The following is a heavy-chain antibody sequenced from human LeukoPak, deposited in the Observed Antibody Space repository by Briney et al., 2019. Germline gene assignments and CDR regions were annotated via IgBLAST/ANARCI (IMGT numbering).Heavy chain of an antibody. Sequence: NSSETLSLTCTVSGGSISSGGYYWSWIRQHPGKGLEWIGYIYYSGSTHYNPSLKSRVTMSVDTSENQFSLNLNSVTAADTAVYYCARGFRYCSGGSCYPGVNWFDPWGQGTLVTVSS. CDR3: ARGFRYCSGGSCYPGVNWFDP. J-gene: IGHJ5*02. CDR2: IYYSGST. CDR1: GGSISSGGYY. V-gene: IGHV4-31*03. D-gene: IGHD2-15*01.